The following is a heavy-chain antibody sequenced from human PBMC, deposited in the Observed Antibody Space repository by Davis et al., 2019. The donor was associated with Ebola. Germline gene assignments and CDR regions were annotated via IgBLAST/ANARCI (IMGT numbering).Heavy chain of an antibody. J-gene: IGHJ6*03. CDR3: VRDYGRGWSSFYYYMDV. D-gene: IGHD3-10*01. CDR1: GFTFSDYY. Sequence: GGSLRLSCAASGFTFSDYYMDWIRQAPGKGLECISYISSSGSSIYYADSVKGRFTISRDNAKNSLYLQMNGLRAEDTAVYYCVRDYGRGWSSFYYYMDVWGKGTTVTASS. V-gene: IGHV3-11*04. CDR2: ISSSGSSI.